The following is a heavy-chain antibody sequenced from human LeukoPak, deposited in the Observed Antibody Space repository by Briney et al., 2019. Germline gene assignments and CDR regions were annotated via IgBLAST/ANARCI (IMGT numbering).Heavy chain of an antibody. CDR3: GKGFYSGNDRPSDY. Sequence: GGSLRLSCVASGFTFYNYAISGVRQATGKGLEWVSGISGSGGSTYYATSVKGRFAISRDNSKNTLFLLIKNLRDEDTALYYCGKGFYSGNDRPSDYWGQGILVTVSS. J-gene: IGHJ4*02. CDR1: GFTFYNYA. CDR2: ISGSGGST. V-gene: IGHV3-23*01. D-gene: IGHD5-12*01.